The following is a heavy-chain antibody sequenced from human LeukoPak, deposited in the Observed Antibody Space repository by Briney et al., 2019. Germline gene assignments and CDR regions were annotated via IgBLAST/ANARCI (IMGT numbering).Heavy chain of an antibody. J-gene: IGHJ4*02. CDR2: IYPGDSDT. Sequence: GESLKISCKGSGYSFTSYWIGWVRQMPGKGLEWMGIIYPGDSDTRYSPSFQGQVSISVDTSTSTAYLQWSSLKASDSAMYYCARQIGIERFFDFWGQGTLVTVSS. D-gene: IGHD2-21*01. V-gene: IGHV5-51*01. CDR1: GYSFTSYW. CDR3: ARQIGIERFFDF.